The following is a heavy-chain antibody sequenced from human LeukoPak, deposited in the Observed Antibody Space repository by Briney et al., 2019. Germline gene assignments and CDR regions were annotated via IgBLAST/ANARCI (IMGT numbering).Heavy chain of an antibody. D-gene: IGHD2-15*01. J-gene: IGHJ4*02. CDR1: GYSFTRYY. Sequence: GESLRISCKGSGYSFTRYYIGWVRQMPGKGLEWMGIIYPGDSDTRYSPSFQGQVTISADKSISTAYLQWSGLKASDTAMYYCARYRYCSGGNCYGPDYWGQGTLVTVSS. CDR2: IYPGDSDT. V-gene: IGHV5-51*01. CDR3: ARYRYCSGGNCYGPDY.